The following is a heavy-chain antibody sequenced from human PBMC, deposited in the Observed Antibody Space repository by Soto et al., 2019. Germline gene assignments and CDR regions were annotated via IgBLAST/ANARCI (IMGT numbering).Heavy chain of an antibody. CDR1: GFTFSSYG. CDR3: AKGGYYDSSGYLGWLDY. CDR2: ISYDGSNR. D-gene: IGHD3-22*01. Sequence: QVQLVESGGGVVQPGRSLSLSCAASGFTFSSYGIHWVRQAPGKGLEWVAVISYDGSNRYYADSVKGRITISRDNSKNTLYLQMNSLRAEATAVYYCAKGGYYDSSGYLGWLDYWGQGTLVTVSS. V-gene: IGHV3-30*18. J-gene: IGHJ4*02.